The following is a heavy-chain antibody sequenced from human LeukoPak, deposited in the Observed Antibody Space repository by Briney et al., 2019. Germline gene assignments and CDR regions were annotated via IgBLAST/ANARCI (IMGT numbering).Heavy chain of an antibody. CDR1: GFSFSSYN. CDR3: ARERRLLWFGESHNWFDP. J-gene: IGHJ5*02. D-gene: IGHD3-10*01. CDR2: ITTSSTYT. Sequence: GGSLRLSCEASGFSFSSYNMDWVRQTPGKGLEWISSITTSSTYTFYADSVKGRFTISRDNARNSLYLQMNSLRVEDTAVYYCARERRLLWFGESHNWFDPWGQGTLVTVSS. V-gene: IGHV3-21*01.